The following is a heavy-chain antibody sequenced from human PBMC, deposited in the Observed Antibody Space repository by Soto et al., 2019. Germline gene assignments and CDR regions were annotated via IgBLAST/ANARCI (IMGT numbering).Heavy chain of an antibody. CDR3: TGVDFEY. CDR1: SVSNAW. CDR2: IRSKPDGGTT. J-gene: IGHJ4*02. Sequence: SVSNAWMNWVRQAPGKGLEWVGRIRSKPDGGTTDYAAPVKGRFTISRDDSKNTLYLQMNSLKTEDTAVYYCTGVDFEYWGLGTLVTVSS. D-gene: IGHD3-16*01. V-gene: IGHV3-15*07.